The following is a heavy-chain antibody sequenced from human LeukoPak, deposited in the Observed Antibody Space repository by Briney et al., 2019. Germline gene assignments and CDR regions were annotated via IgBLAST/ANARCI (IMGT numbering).Heavy chain of an antibody. V-gene: IGHV1-18*01. CDR2: ISAYNGNT. CDR1: GYTFTSYG. D-gene: IGHD3-22*01. J-gene: IGHJ3*02. CDR3: AVTYYYDSSGYRPDAFDI. Sequence: ASVKVSCKASGYTFTSYGISWVRQAPGQGLEWMGWISAYNGNTNYAQKLQGRVTMTTDTSTSTAYMELRSLGSDDTAVYYCAVTYYYDSSGYRPDAFDIWGQGTMVTVSS.